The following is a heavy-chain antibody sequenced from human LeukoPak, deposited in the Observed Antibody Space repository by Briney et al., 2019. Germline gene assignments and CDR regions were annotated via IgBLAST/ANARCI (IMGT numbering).Heavy chain of an antibody. V-gene: IGHV3-7*02. Sequence: GGSLRLSCAASGFTFSSYWMSWVRQAPGKGLEWVANIKQDGSEKYYVDSVKGRFTISRDNAKNSLYLQMKSLRVEDTAVYYCATSPLIRLDWGQGTLVTVSS. CDR2: IKQDGSEK. J-gene: IGHJ4*02. CDR3: ATSPLIRLD. CDR1: GFTFSSYW. D-gene: IGHD3-16*01.